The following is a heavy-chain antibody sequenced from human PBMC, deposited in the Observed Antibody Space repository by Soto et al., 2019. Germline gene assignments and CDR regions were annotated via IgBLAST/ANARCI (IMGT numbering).Heavy chain of an antibody. CDR2: INPNSGNT. CDR1: GYTFTSYG. J-gene: IGHJ4*02. V-gene: IGHV1-18*01. Sequence: GASVKVSCKASGYTFTSYGISWVRQAPGQGLEWMGLINPNSGNTNYAQKFQGRVTMTRDTSTSTVYMELSGLRSEDTAVYYCVRDYLVVPAGTYFDYWGQGTLVTVSS. D-gene: IGHD2-2*01. CDR3: VRDYLVVPAGTYFDY.